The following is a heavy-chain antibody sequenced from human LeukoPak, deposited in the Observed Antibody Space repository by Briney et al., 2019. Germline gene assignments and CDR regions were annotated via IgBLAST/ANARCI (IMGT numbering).Heavy chain of an antibody. D-gene: IGHD2-15*01. CDR1: GDSISNYY. J-gene: IGHJ4*02. CDR2: IHYSGNT. V-gene: IGHV4-59*01. CDR3: ASTGSGGFYKFFDQ. Sequence: PSETLSLTCTVSGDSISNYYWSWIRQPPGKGLEWIGYIHYSGNTNYNPSLKSRVTISVDTSKNQFSPKLSSVTAADTAVYYCASTGSGGFYKFFDQWGQGTLVTVSS.